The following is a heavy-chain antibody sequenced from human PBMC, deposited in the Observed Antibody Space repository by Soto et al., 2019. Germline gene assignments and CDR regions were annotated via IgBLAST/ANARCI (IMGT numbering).Heavy chain of an antibody. CDR1: GFPFSISW. CDR2: ITSDGSQT. Sequence: EVQLVESGGGVVQPGGSLRLSCAASGFPFSISWMHWVRQVPGKGLEWVSRITSDGSQTIYADSVKGRFTISRDNAESTVYLPMNSLRAEDTGVYPFAKDWVHWIDLGGQGTPVNGSS. V-gene: IGHV3-74*01. J-gene: IGHJ4*02. CDR3: AKDWVHWIDL. D-gene: IGHD2-2*03.